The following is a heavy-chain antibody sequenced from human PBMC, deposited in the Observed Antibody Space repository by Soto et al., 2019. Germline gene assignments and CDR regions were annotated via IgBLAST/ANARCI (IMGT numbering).Heavy chain of an antibody. V-gene: IGHV3-30*18. CDR3: AKYFEYCSGGSCPVLDY. CDR1: GFTFSSYG. CDR2: ISYDGSNK. J-gene: IGHJ4*02. Sequence: QVQLVESGGGVVQPGRSLRLSCAASGFTFSSYGVHWVRQAPGKGLEWVAVISYDGSNKYYADSVKGRFTISRDNSKNTLYLQMNSLRAEDTAVYYCAKYFEYCSGGSCPVLDYWGQGTLVTVSS. D-gene: IGHD2-15*01.